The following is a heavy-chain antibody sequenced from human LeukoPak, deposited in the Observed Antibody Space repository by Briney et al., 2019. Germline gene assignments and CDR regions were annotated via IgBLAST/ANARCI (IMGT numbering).Heavy chain of an antibody. D-gene: IGHD1-26*01. Sequence: PSETLSLTCTVSGYSISSGYYWGWIRQPPGKGLEWIGSFYHSGSTYYNPSLKSRVTISLDTSKNQFSLKLSFVTAADTAVYYCARVRRVGATPFDYWGQGTLVTVSS. J-gene: IGHJ4*02. V-gene: IGHV4-38-2*02. CDR2: FYHSGST. CDR3: ARVRRVGATPFDY. CDR1: GYSISSGYY.